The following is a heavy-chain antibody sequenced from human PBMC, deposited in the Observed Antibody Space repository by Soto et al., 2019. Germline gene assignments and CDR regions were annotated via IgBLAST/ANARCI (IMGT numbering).Heavy chain of an antibody. J-gene: IGHJ4*02. D-gene: IGHD2-21*02. Sequence: SETLSLTCTVTGDSISSSSYYWGWIRHPPGKGLEWIGCLYHSGRTFNNPPLRSRVSMSIDTSKDQFSLQLKSVTAADTALYFCARQRTSVVTQAYFDVWGPGSLVTVSS. V-gene: IGHV4-39*01. CDR2: LYHSGRT. CDR1: GDSISSSSYY. CDR3: ARQRTSVVTQAYFDV.